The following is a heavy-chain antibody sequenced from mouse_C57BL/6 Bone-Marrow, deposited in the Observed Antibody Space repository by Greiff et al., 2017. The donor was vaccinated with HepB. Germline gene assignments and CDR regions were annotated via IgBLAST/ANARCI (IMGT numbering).Heavy chain of an antibody. J-gene: IGHJ4*01. Sequence: QVQLQQPGAELVKPGASVKLSCKASGYTFTSYWMQGVKQRPGQGLEWIGEIDPSDSDTNYNQKFKGKATLTVDTSSSTAYMQLSSLTSEDSAVYYCARWGGLRRNYYAMDYWGQGTSVTVSS. CDR2: IDPSDSDT. D-gene: IGHD2-2*01. V-gene: IGHV1-50*01. CDR1: GYTFTSYW. CDR3: ARWGGLRRNYYAMDY.